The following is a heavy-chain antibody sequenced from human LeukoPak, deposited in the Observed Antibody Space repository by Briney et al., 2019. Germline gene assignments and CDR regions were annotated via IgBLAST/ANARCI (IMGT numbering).Heavy chain of an antibody. V-gene: IGHV3-33*01. CDR2: IGEYGGHQ. CDR1: GYTFTGYY. CDR3: AREVGGTAPDY. D-gene: IGHD3-16*01. Sequence: SCKASGYTFTGYYMHWVRQAPGKGLEWVAAIGEYGGHQDYGDSVKGRFTISRDNSRNMVFLQMGSLRAEDTAVYYCAREVGGTAPDYWGRGTLVTVSS. J-gene: IGHJ4*02.